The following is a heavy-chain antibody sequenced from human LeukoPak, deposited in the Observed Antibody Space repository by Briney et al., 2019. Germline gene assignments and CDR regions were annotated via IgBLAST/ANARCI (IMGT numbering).Heavy chain of an antibody. V-gene: IGHV1-2*02. CDR2: INPNSGGT. CDR3: AREGYDILTGYYNSPFDY. J-gene: IGHJ4*02. D-gene: IGHD3-9*01. CDR1: GYTFTGYY. Sequence: GASVKVSCKASGYTFTGYYMHWVRQAPGQGLEWMGWINPNSGGTNYAQKFQGRDTMTRDTSISTAYMELSRLRSDDTAVYYCAREGYDILTGYYNSPFDYWGQGTLVTVSS.